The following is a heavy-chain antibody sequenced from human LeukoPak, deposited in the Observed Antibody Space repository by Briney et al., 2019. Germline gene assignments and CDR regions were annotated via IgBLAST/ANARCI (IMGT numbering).Heavy chain of an antibody. CDR3: ARDIVVAPAAYYYYGMDV. V-gene: IGHV1-18*01. CDR2: ISAYNGNT. D-gene: IGHD2-2*01. J-gene: IGHJ6*02. CDR1: GYTFTSYG. Sequence: GASVKVSCKASGYTFTSYGISWVRQAPGQGLEWMGWISAYNGNTNYAQKLQGRVTMTTDTSTSTAYMELRSLRSDDTAVYYCARDIVVAPAAYYYYGMDVWGQGTTVTVSS.